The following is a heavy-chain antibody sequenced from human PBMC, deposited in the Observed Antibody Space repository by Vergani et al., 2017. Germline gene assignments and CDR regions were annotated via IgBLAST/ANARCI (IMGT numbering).Heavy chain of an antibody. CDR2: IYPGDSDT. D-gene: IGHD3-9*01. V-gene: IGHV5-51*01. Sequence: EVQLVQSGAEVKKPGESLKISCKGSGYSFTSYWIGWVRQMPGKGLEWMGIIYPGDSDTRYSPSFQGQVTISADKSISTAYLQWSSLKASDTTMYYCARADYDSLTGFAFDIWGQGTMVTVSS. J-gene: IGHJ3*02. CDR1: GYSFTSYW. CDR3: ARADYDSLTGFAFDI.